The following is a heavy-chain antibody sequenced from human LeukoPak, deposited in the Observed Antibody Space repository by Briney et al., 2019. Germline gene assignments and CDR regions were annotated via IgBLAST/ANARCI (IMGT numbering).Heavy chain of an antibody. V-gene: IGHV3-21*01. J-gene: IGHJ3*02. Sequence: GGSLRLSCAASGFTLSSYVMHWVRQAPGKGLEWVSYISSSSDSIYYVDSVKGRFTISRDNARNSLYLQMNSLRAEDTAVYYCAAAYTDYYDSSGHGGHAFDIWGQGTMVTVSS. CDR1: GFTLSSYV. CDR2: ISSSSDSI. CDR3: AAAYTDYYDSSGHGGHAFDI. D-gene: IGHD3-22*01.